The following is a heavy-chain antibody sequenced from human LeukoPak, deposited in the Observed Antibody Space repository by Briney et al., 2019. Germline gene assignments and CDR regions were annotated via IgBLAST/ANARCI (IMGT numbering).Heavy chain of an antibody. D-gene: IGHD3-10*01. CDR3: ARSPYGSGSFYY. CDR1: GGSFSGYY. J-gene: IGHJ4*02. CDR2: INHSGST. Sequence: PSETLSLTCAVYGGSFSGYYWSWIRQPPGKGLEWIGEINHSGSTNYNPSLKSRVTISVDTSKNQFSLKLSSVTAADTAVYYCARSPYGSGSFYYWGQGTLVTVSS. V-gene: IGHV4-34*01.